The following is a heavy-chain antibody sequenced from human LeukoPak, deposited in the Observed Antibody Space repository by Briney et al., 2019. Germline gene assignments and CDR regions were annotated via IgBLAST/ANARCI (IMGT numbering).Heavy chain of an antibody. V-gene: IGHV1-2*02. J-gene: IGHJ4*02. CDR3: ARDTERPSSGLVGY. CDR1: GYTFTGYY. D-gene: IGHD3-10*01. CDR2: INPNSGGT. Sequence: ASVKVSCKASGYTFTGYYMHWVRQAPGQGLEWMGSINPNSGGTNYAQKFQGRVTMTRDTSISTAYMELSRLRSDDTAVYYCARDTERPSSGLVGYWGQGTLVTVSS.